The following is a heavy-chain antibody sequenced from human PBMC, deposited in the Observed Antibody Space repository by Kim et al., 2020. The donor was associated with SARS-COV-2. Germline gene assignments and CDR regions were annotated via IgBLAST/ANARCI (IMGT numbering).Heavy chain of an antibody. V-gene: IGHV3-74*01. J-gene: IGHJ6*02. CDR3: ARDTLGRPYDV. D-gene: IGHD2-21*01. CDR2: IRDDGRGT. Sequence: GGSLRLSCAASGFTFNNYWMHWVRQVPGEGLVWVSHIRDDGRGTGYADSVRGRFTISRDDTKNTLYLQMNSLRAEDTGVYYCARDTLGRPYDVWGQGTTVIVSS. CDR1: GFTFNNYW.